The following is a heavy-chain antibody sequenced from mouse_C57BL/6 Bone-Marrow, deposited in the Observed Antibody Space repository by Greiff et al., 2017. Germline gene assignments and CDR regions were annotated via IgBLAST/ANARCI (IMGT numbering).Heavy chain of an antibody. CDR3: ARCIYYGYYFDY. D-gene: IGHD2-2*01. V-gene: IGHV1-82*01. Sequence: VKVVESGPELVKPGASVKISCKASGYAFSSSWMNWVKQRPGKGLEWIGRIYPGDGDTNYNGKFKGKATLTADKSSSTAYMQLSSLTSEDSAVYCCARCIYYGYYFDYWGQGTTLTVSS. CDR2: IYPGDGDT. CDR1: GYAFSSSW. J-gene: IGHJ2*01.